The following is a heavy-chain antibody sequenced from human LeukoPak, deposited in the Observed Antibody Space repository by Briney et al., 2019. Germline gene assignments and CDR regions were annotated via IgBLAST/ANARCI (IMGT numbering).Heavy chain of an antibody. J-gene: IGHJ4*02. Sequence: ASVKVSCKASGYTFTSYGISWVRQAPGQGLEWMGWISAYNGNTNYAQKFQGRVTITADESTSTAYMELSSLRSEDTAVYYCARGFTYGSGFDYWGQGTLVTVSS. D-gene: IGHD3-10*01. CDR3: ARGFTYGSGFDY. CDR2: ISAYNGNT. CDR1: GYTFTSYG. V-gene: IGHV1-18*04.